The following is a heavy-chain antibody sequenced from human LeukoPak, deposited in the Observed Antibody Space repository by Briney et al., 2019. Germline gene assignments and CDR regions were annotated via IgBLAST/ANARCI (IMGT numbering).Heavy chain of an antibody. CDR2: VYYSGTA. J-gene: IGHJ4*02. Sequence: SETLSLSCTVSAGAITNYFGSWIRQPPGKGLEWIGYVYYSGTANYNPSLKGRVTISLDTSKNQFSLNLNSVTAADTAMYYCARSLRARGSYDFWGQGTLVTVSS. V-gene: IGHV4-59*01. CDR3: ARSLRARGSYDF. D-gene: IGHD3-10*01. CDR1: AGAITNYF.